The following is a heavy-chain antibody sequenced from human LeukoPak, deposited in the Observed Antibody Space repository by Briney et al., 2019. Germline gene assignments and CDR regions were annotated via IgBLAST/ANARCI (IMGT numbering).Heavy chain of an antibody. J-gene: IGHJ6*03. CDR3: ARTTMVRGTYYMDV. CDR2: IYYSGRS. V-gene: IGHV4-39*07. Sequence: SETLSLTCTVSGDSINSNPYSWAWIRQPPGKGLEWIGSIYYSGRSYYKVSLKSRVIISLDTPNNQFSLKLSSVTAADTAAYYCARTTMVRGTYYMDVWGKGTTVTVSS. CDR1: GDSINSNPYS. D-gene: IGHD3-10*01.